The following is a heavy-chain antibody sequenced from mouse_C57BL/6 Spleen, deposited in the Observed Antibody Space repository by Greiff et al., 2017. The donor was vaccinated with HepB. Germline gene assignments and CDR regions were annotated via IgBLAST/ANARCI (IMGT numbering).Heavy chain of an antibody. V-gene: IGHV1-69*01. CDR1: GYTFTSYW. CDR3: ARKIYYGSSLYYFDY. J-gene: IGHJ2*01. Sequence: QVQLKQPGAELVMPGASVKLSCKASGYTFTSYWMHWVKQRPGQGLEWIGEIDPSDSYTNYNQKFKGKSTLTVDKSSSTAYMQLSSLTSEDSAVYYCARKIYYGSSLYYFDYGGQGTTLTVSS. D-gene: IGHD1-1*01. CDR2: IDPSDSYT.